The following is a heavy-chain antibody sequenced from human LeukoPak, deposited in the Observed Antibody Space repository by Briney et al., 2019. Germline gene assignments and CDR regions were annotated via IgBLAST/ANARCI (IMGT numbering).Heavy chain of an antibody. D-gene: IGHD3-10*01. CDR1: GYTFTSYG. CDR2: ISAYNGNT. V-gene: IGHV1-18*01. CDR3: ARVALDRLWFGPPDYFDY. Sequence: LRASVKVSCKASGYTFTSYGISWVRQAPGQGLEWMGWISAYNGNTNYAQKLQGRVTMTTDTSTSTAYMELRSLRSDDTAVYYCARVALDRLWFGPPDYFDYWGQGTLVTVSS. J-gene: IGHJ4*02.